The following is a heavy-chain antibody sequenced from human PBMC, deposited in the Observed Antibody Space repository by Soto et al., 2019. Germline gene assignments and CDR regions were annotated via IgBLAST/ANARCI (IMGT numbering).Heavy chain of an antibody. Sequence: SETLSLTCTVSGDSISSYSWSWIRQPPGKGLDWIGNIYYTGTTKYNMSLKSRVTISVDRSKNQFSLKLSSVTAADTAVYYCARESTFYDSSGYFFGNYFDYWGQGTLVTVSS. D-gene: IGHD3-22*01. CDR3: ARESTFYDSSGYFFGNYFDY. J-gene: IGHJ4*02. V-gene: IGHV4-59*12. CDR1: GDSISSYS. CDR2: IYYTGTT.